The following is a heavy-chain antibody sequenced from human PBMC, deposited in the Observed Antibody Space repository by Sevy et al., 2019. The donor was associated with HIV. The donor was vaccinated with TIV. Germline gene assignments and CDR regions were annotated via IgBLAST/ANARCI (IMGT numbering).Heavy chain of an antibody. D-gene: IGHD2-21*02. CDR1: GYTFTDYE. CDR3: ATLLSCGGACYYLHY. V-gene: IGHV1-8*01. J-gene: IGHJ4*02. Sequence: ASVKVSCKASGYTFTDYEINWVGQASGQGLERMGWVIPNSGQTAYAQKFQGRVTMTTSTSTGTAYMELSGLRSEDTATYYCATLLSCGGACYYLHYWGQGTLVTVSS. CDR2: VIPNSGQT.